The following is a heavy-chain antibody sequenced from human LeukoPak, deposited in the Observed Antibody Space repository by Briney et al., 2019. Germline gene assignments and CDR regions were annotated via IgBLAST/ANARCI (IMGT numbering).Heavy chain of an antibody. V-gene: IGHV4-59*01. CDR2: IYYSGST. Sequence: PETLSLTCTVSGGSISSYYWSWIRQPPGKGLEWIGYIYYSGSTNYNPSLKSRVTISVDTSKNQFSLKLSSVTAADTAVYYCARGLNVVGTYGMDVWGQGTTVTVSS. CDR3: ARGLNVVGTYGMDV. J-gene: IGHJ6*02. CDR1: GGSISSYY. D-gene: IGHD1-14*01.